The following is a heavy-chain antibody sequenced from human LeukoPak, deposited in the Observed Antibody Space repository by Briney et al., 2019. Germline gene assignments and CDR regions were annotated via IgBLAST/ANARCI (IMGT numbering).Heavy chain of an antibody. V-gene: IGHV4-30-4*01. J-gene: IGHJ3*02. CDR3: ARDPDYAPHDAFDI. Sequence: SETLSLTCTVSGGSISSGDYYWSWIRQPPGKGLEWIGYIYYSGSTYYNPSLKSRVTISVDTSKNQFSLKLSSVTAADTAVYYCARDPDYAPHDAFDIWGQGTMVTVSS. D-gene: IGHD4-17*01. CDR1: GGSISSGDYY. CDR2: IYYSGST.